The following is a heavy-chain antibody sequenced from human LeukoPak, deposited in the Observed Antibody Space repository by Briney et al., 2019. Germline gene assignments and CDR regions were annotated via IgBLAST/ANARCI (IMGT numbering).Heavy chain of an antibody. Sequence: GGSLRLSCAASGFTFSSYAMHWVRQAPGKGLEWVAVISYDGSNKYYADSVKGRFTISRDNSKNTLYLQMNSLRAEDTAVYYCARGKIAVAGRGFDYWGQGTLVTVSS. V-gene: IGHV3-30-3*01. CDR1: GFTFSSYA. CDR3: ARGKIAVAGRGFDY. D-gene: IGHD6-19*01. J-gene: IGHJ4*02. CDR2: ISYDGSNK.